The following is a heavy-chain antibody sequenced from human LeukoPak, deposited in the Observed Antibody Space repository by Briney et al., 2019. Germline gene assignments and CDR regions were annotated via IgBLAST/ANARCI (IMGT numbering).Heavy chain of an antibody. CDR1: GASMNSGGHY. D-gene: IGHD3-22*01. V-gene: IGHV4-31*03. CDR3: ARVLNYYDSTGYYYYFDY. CDR2: IHHSGST. J-gene: IGHJ4*02. Sequence: PSETPSLTCTVSGASMNSGGHYWSWIRQHPGKGLEWIGYIHHSGSTYYDPSLKSRVTISVDTSKNQFSMKLSSVTAADTAVYFCARVLNYYDSTGYYYYFDYWGQGSLVTVSS.